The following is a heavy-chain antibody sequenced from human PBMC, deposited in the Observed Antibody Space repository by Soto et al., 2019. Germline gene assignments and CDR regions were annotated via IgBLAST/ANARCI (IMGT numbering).Heavy chain of an antibody. CDR3: ARRITAAGPYDY. V-gene: IGHV3-7*01. CDR1: GFTFSSSW. J-gene: IGHJ4*02. CDR2: IKQDGSEE. Sequence: GSLRLSCAASGFTFSSSWMSWVRQAAGKGLEWVANIKQDGSEEYYVDSVKGRFTISRDNAKNSLYLQMNSLRAEDTAVYYCARRITAAGPYDYWGQGTLVTVSS. D-gene: IGHD6-13*01.